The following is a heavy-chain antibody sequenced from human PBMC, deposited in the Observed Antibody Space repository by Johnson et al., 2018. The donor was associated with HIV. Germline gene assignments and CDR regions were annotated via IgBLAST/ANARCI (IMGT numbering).Heavy chain of an antibody. D-gene: IGHD6-6*01. J-gene: IGHJ3*02. Sequence: VQLVESWGGVVRPGGSLRLSCAASGFTFDDYGMSWVRQAPGKGLEWVSGINWNGGSTGYADSVKGRFTISRDNAKNSLYRQINSLRAEDTALYFCTRRDSSEFGEAFDIWGQGTMVTVSS. CDR3: TRRDSSEFGEAFDI. CDR2: INWNGGST. V-gene: IGHV3-20*04. CDR1: GFTFDDYG.